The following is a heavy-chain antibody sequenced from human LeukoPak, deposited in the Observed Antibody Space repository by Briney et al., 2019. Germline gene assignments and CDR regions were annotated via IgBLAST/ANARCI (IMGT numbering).Heavy chain of an antibody. D-gene: IGHD2-15*01. CDR2: FNPSENST. J-gene: IGHJ4*02. CDR3: ATSAFDY. V-gene: IGHV1-46*01. Sequence: ASVKVSCKASGYTFTSYYMHWVRQAPGQGLEWMGTFNPSENSTSYAQKFQGRVTSTRDTSTSTVYMELSNLRSEDTAVYYCATSAFDYWGQGTLVTVSS. CDR1: GYTFTSYY.